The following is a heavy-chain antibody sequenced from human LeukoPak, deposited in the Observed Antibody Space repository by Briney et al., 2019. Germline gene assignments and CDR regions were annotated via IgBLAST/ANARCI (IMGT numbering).Heavy chain of an antibody. D-gene: IGHD3-10*01. CDR2: VIPIFGTA. CDR3: AREVGFGESVFDP. CDR1: GGTFSSYA. V-gene: IGHV1-69*13. J-gene: IGHJ5*02. Sequence: ASVKVSCKASGGTFSSYAISWVRQAPGQGLEWMGGVIPIFGTANYAQKFQGRVTITADESTSTAYMELSSLRSEDTAVYYCAREVGFGESVFDPWGQGTLVTVSS.